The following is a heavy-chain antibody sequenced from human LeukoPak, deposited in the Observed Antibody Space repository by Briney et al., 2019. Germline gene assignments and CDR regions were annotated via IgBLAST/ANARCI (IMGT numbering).Heavy chain of an antibody. CDR1: GGSISSSNYY. J-gene: IGHJ3*02. Sequence: PSETLSLTCTVSGGSISSSNYYWGWIRQPPGEGLEWIGSIYYTGSTYYNPSLKSRITISVDTSKNQFSLKLSSVTAADTAVYYCAKTIVLVALDAFDIWGQGTMVTVSS. CDR3: AKTIVLVALDAFDI. D-gene: IGHD2-21*01. V-gene: IGHV4-39*01. CDR2: IYYTGST.